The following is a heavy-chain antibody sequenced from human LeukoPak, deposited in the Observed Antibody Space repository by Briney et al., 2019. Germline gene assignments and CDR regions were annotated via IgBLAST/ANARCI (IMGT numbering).Heavy chain of an antibody. D-gene: IGHD4-17*01. V-gene: IGHV1-69*13. CDR2: IIPIFGTA. J-gene: IGHJ4*02. CDR1: GGTFSSYA. CDR3: ARDKTTDYGDEVGLDY. Sequence: ASVKVSCKASGGTFSSYAISWVRQAPGQGLEWMGGIIPIFGTANYAQKFQGRVTITADESTSTAYMELSSLRSEDTAVYYCARDKTTDYGDEVGLDYWGQGTLVTVSS.